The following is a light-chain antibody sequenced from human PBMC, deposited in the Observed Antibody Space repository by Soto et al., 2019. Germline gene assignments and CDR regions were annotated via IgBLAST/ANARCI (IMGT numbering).Light chain of an antibody. CDR3: QQRSDWLIT. CDR2: DAS. Sequence: EIVLTQYPATLSLSPGERATLSCRASQSVSSYLAWYQQKPGQAPRLLIYDASNRATGIPARFSGSGSGTDFTLTISSLGPEDFAVYYCQQRSDWLITFGQGTRLEIK. V-gene: IGKV3-11*01. J-gene: IGKJ5*01. CDR1: QSVSSY.